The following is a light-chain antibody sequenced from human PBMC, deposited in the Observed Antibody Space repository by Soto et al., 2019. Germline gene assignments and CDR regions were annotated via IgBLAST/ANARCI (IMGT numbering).Light chain of an antibody. CDR3: QQTYRAPFT. V-gene: IGKV1-39*01. J-gene: IGKJ5*01. Sequence: DIQMTQSHLSLSASVGDRVTITCRASRSISSYLHWYQQRPGKAPKLLIYTTSTLQSGVASRFSGSGSGTDFTLTINSLQADDVATYFCQQTYRAPFTFGQGTRLEI. CDR1: RSISSY. CDR2: TTS.